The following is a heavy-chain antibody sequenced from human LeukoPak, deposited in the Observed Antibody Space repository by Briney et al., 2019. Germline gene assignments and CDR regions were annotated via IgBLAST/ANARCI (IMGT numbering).Heavy chain of an antibody. CDR1: GFTITNAW. CDR3: ASPQYNWNDGDY. CDR2: IKSGAEAGTT. Sequence: GGSLRLSCAASGFTITNAWMSWVRQAPGKGLEWVGRIKSGAEAGTTEYAAPVKGRFTISRDDSRNTLYLQMNGLKTEDTAVYYCASPQYNWNDGDYWGQGTLVTVSS. D-gene: IGHD1-1*01. V-gene: IGHV3-15*01. J-gene: IGHJ4*02.